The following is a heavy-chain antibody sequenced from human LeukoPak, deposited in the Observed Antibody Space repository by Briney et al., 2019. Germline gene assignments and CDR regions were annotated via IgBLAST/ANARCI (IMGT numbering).Heavy chain of an antibody. V-gene: IGHV3-9*01. J-gene: IGHJ4*02. CDR2: VSWNSGST. Sequence: GRSLRLSCAASGFTFDDYAMPCARQAAGEGLDRDSGVSWNSGSTVYADSVEDRFALSRDNTKNSLYLQINSLRAEDTSLYYCAKDMGVGATTFDYWGQGTLVTVSS. CDR3: AKDMGVGATTFDY. D-gene: IGHD1-26*01. CDR1: GFTFDDYA.